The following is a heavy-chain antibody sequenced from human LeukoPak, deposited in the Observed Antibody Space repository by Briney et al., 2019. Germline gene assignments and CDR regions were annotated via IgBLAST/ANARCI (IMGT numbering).Heavy chain of an antibody. CDR2: ISWNSGSI. V-gene: IGHV3-9*03. Sequence: GRSLRLSCAASGFTFDDYAMHWVRQAPGKGLEWVSGISWNSGSIGYADSVKGRFTISRDNAKNSLYLQMNSLRAEDMALYYCAKGDTAMALDYWGQGTLVTVST. J-gene: IGHJ4*02. CDR1: GFTFDDYA. D-gene: IGHD5-18*01. CDR3: AKGDTAMALDY.